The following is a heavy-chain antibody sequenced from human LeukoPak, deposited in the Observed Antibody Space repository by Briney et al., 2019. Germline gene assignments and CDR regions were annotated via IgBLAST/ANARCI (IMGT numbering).Heavy chain of an antibody. V-gene: IGHV4-39*07. CDR3: AVDSSGYYYGNDY. CDR1: GDSISSSNFY. Sequence: PSETLSLTCTVSGDSISSSNFYWGWIRQPPGKGLEWIGSIYYGGSTFYSPSPKSRVTISVDTSKNQFSLKLSSVTAADTAVYYCAVDSSGYYYGNDYWGQGTLVTVSS. J-gene: IGHJ4*02. D-gene: IGHD3-22*01. CDR2: IYYGGST.